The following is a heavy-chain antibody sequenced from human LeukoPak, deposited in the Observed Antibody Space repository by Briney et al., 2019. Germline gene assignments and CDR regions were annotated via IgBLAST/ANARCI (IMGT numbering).Heavy chain of an antibody. J-gene: IGHJ6*03. D-gene: IGHD7-27*01. V-gene: IGHV3-21*06. CDR3: ASSTGDYYYYYMDV. Sequence: GRFTLSRDNTKNSLYLQMNSLRAEDTAVYYCASSTGDYYYYYMDVWGKGTTVTVSS.